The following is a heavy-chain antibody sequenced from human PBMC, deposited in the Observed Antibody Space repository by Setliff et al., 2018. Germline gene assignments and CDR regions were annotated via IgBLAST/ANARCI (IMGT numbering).Heavy chain of an antibody. D-gene: IGHD3-22*01. CDR1: GYTFSDYG. CDR3: ARINFYVSSGYYYAPDY. Sequence: VKVSCKASGYTFSDYGVSWVRQAPGQGLEWIGWISPHTGKAFYAPQFLGRVTVTTDTSTGTAYMELGSLTSDDTAIYYCARINFYVSSGYYYAPDYWGPGTLVTVSS. CDR2: ISPHTGKA. V-gene: IGHV1-18*01. J-gene: IGHJ4*02.